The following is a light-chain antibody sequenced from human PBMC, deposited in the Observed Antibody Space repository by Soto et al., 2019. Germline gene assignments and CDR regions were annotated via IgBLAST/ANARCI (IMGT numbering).Light chain of an antibody. CDR3: QSADSSGTVV. CDR1: ALPKQY. V-gene: IGLV3-25*03. J-gene: IGLJ2*01. Sequence: SYELTQPPSLSVSPGQTARITCSGDALPKQYAYWYQQKPGQAPVLVIYKDSERPSGIPERFSGSSSGTTVTLTISGVQAEDDADYYCQSADSSGTVVFGGGTKLTVL. CDR2: KDS.